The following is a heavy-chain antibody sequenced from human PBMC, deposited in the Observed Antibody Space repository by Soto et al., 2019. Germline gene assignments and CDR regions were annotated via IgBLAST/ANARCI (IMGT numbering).Heavy chain of an antibody. D-gene: IGHD3-22*01. CDR3: ARPQDYDECLDS. V-gene: IGHV1-3*01. Sequence: ASVKVSCKASGYTFTSYGISWVRQAPGQGLEWMGWINPGSGKTRYSQEFQGRVTFTRDTSANTAYMELSGLISEDTAVYYCARPQDYDECLDSWGQGTLVTVS. J-gene: IGHJ4*02. CDR2: INPGSGKT. CDR1: GYTFTSYG.